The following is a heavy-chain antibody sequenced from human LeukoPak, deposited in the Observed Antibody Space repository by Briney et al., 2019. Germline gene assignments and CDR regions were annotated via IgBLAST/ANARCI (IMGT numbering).Heavy chain of an antibody. Sequence: ASVKVSCKASGYTFTSYYLYWVREAPGQGLEWMGVINPSGGSTTSAQKFQGRVTMTRDTSTSTVYMELRSLRSEDTAVYYCARGPGPADDGGGYCFDYWGQGTLVTVSS. D-gene: IGHD3-22*01. V-gene: IGHV1-46*01. CDR1: GYTFTSYY. CDR3: ARGPGPADDGGGYCFDY. CDR2: INPSGGST. J-gene: IGHJ4*02.